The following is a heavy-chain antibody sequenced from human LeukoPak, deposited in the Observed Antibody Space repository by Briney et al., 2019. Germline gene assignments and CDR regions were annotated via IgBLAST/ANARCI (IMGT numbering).Heavy chain of an antibody. CDR3: ATYYDFWSGDPLDY. J-gene: IGHJ4*02. Sequence: PGGSLRLSCAASGFTFSSYWMNWVRQAPGKGLVWVSRIASDGSSTTYADSVKGRFSISRDNAKNTLYLQMNSLRAEDTAVYYCATYYDFWSGDPLDYWGQGTLVTVSS. V-gene: IGHV3-74*01. D-gene: IGHD3-3*01. CDR2: IASDGSST. CDR1: GFTFSSYW.